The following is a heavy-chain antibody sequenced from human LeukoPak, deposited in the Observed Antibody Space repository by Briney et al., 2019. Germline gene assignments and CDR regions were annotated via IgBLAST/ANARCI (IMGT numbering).Heavy chain of an antibody. Sequence: PSETLSLTCTVSGYSITNAYYWGWIRQPPGKGLEWIGSIYYHENTYYNSSLKSRVTISVDTSKNQFSLKLNSVTAADTAVYFCARRAYSAAYWKHFDYWGQGTLVTVSS. CDR1: GYSITNAYY. V-gene: IGHV4-38-2*02. CDR2: IYYHENT. J-gene: IGHJ4*02. CDR3: ARRAYSAAYWKHFDY. D-gene: IGHD1-1*01.